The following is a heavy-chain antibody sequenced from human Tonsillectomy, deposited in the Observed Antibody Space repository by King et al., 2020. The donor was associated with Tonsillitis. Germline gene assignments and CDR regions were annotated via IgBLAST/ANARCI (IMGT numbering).Heavy chain of an antibody. V-gene: IGHV4-4*07. CDR2: IYINGNT. CDR3: AREMDDFWSGYYYFDY. D-gene: IGHD3-3*01. CDR1: GGSMGSYH. Sequence: QLQESGPGLVKPSETLSLTCTVSGGSMGSYHWSWIRQPAGKGLEWIGRIYINGNTNYNPSLKSRVTMSVDTSKNQFSLRLSSVTAADPAVYYCAREMDDFWSGYYYFDYWGQGTLVTVSS. J-gene: IGHJ4*02.